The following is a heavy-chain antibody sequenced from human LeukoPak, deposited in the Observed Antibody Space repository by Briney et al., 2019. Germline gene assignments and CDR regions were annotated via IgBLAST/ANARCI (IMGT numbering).Heavy chain of an antibody. V-gene: IGHV4-59*08. Sequence: YYSGHTNYNPSLKSRVTISFDTSKSQFSLRLSSVTAADTAVYYCARHNHNDGCGYSHVDYWGRGNLVTVSS. D-gene: IGHD3-22*01. J-gene: IGHJ4*02. CDR2: YYSGHT. CDR3: ARHNHNDGCGYSHVDY.